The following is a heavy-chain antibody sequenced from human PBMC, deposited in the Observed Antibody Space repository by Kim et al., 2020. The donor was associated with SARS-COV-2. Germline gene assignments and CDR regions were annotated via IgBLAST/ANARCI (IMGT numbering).Heavy chain of an antibody. V-gene: IGHV4-59*01. CDR2: IYYSGST. J-gene: IGHJ5*02. CDR3: ARADSSSSGHYSWFDP. D-gene: IGHD6-6*01. Sequence: SETLSLTCTVSGGSISSYYWSWIRQPPGKGLEWIGYIYYSGSTNYNPSLKSRVTISVDTSKNQFSLKLSSVTAADTAVYYCARADSSSSGHYSWFDPWGQGTLVTVSS. CDR1: GGSISSYY.